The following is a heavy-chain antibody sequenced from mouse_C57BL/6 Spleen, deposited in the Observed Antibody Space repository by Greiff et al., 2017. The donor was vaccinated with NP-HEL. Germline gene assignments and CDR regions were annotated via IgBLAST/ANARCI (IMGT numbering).Heavy chain of an antibody. J-gene: IGHJ3*01. CDR2: IYPRSGNT. V-gene: IGHV1-81*01. Sequence: QVHVKQSGAELARPGASVKLSCKASGYTFTSYGISWVKQRTGQGLEWIGEIYPRSGNTYYNEKFKGKATLTADKSSSTAYMELRSLTSEDSAVYFCARTLYGSGPYWGQGTLVTVSA. CDR1: GYTFTSYG. D-gene: IGHD1-1*01. CDR3: ARTLYGSGPY.